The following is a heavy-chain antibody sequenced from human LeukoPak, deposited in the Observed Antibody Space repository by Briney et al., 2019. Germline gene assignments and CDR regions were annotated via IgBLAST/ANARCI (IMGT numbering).Heavy chain of an antibody. J-gene: IGHJ5*02. CDR1: GFTFSSYA. CDR3: AREKGAPIENNWFDP. Sequence: PGGSLRLSCAASGFTFSSYAMHWVRQAPGKGLEWVAVISYDGSNKYYADSVKGRFTISRDNSKNTLYLQMNSLRAEDTAVYYCAREKGAPIENNWFDPWGQGTLVTVSS. CDR2: ISYDGSNK. D-gene: IGHD1-26*01. V-gene: IGHV3-30*04.